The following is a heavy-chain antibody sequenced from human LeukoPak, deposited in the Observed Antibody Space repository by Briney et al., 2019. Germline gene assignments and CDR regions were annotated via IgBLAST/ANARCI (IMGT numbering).Heavy chain of an antibody. J-gene: IGHJ3*02. CDR3: ARDRSLWFGELSPLDAFDI. CDR2: ISSSSSYI. Sequence: PGGSLRLSCAASGFTFSSYSMNWVRQAPGKGLEWVSSISSSSSYIYYADSVKGRFTISRDNAKNSLYLQMNSLRAEDTAVYYCARDRSLWFGELSPLDAFDIWGQGTMVTVSS. CDR1: GFTFSSYS. V-gene: IGHV3-21*01. D-gene: IGHD3-10*01.